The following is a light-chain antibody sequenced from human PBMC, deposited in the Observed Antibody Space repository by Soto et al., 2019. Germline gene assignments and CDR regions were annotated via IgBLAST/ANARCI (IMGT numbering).Light chain of an antibody. V-gene: IGKV4-1*01. CDR1: QSVLFSSNNKNY. CDR2: WAS. J-gene: IGKJ1*01. CDR3: QQYYTTPT. Sequence: DIVLTQSPDSLAESLGERATINCKSSQSVLFSSNNKNYLVWYQQKPGQPPKLLISWASTRESGVPDRFSGSGSGTDFTLTISSLQAEDVAVYYCQQYYTTPTFGQGTKVEIK.